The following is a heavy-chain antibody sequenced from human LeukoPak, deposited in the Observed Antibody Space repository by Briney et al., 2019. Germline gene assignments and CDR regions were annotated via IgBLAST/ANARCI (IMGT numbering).Heavy chain of an antibody. D-gene: IGHD1-26*01. CDR1: GFTFSSYS. Sequence: GGSLRLSCAASGFTFSSYSVNWVRQAPGKGLEWVSSISSSSSYIFYADSVKGRFTISRDNAKNSLYLQMNSLRAEDTAVYYCARDQRTRREPRGFDPWGQGTLVTVSS. V-gene: IGHV3-21*01. CDR3: ARDQRTRREPRGFDP. J-gene: IGHJ5*02. CDR2: ISSSSSYI.